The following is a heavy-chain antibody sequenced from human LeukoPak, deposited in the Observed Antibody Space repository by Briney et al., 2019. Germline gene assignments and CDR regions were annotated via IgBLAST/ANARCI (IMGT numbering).Heavy chain of an antibody. V-gene: IGHV4-39*02. CDR2: IFYSGST. J-gene: IGHJ4*02. Sequence: PSETLSLTCTVSGGSINSSSYYWGWIRQPPGKGLEWIGCIFYSGSTYYNPSLKSRVTISVDTSKNQFSLKLSSVTAADTAVYYCAGDYGGDFDYWGQGTLVTVSS. CDR1: GGSINSSSYY. CDR3: AGDYGGDFDY. D-gene: IGHD4-23*01.